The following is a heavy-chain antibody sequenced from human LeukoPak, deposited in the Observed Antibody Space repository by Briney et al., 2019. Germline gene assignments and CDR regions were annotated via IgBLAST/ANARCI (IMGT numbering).Heavy chain of an antibody. J-gene: IGHJ3*02. CDR1: GGSISSGDYY. V-gene: IGHV4-30-4*01. CDR2: IYYSGST. Sequence: SQTLSLTCTVSGGSISSGDYYWSWIRQPPGKGLEWIGNIYYSGSTYYNPSLKSRVTISVDTSKNQFSLKLSSVTAADTAVYYCARGTSYSSGDFDIWGQGTMVTVSS. CDR3: ARGTSYSSGDFDI. D-gene: IGHD6-19*01.